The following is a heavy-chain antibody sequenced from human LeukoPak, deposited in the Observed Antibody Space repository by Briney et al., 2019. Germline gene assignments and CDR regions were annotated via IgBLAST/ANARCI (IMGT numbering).Heavy chain of an antibody. D-gene: IGHD5-18*01. CDR1: GFIFSNYW. CDR3: GRARGGYSAIDY. J-gene: IGHJ4*02. V-gene: IGHV3-74*01. CDR2: IDANGVTT. Sequence: GGSLTLSCTGSGFIFSNYWMHWVRRVPGKGLVWVSRIDANGVTTTYADAVKGRFTISRDNTNSTLYPHMSSLRADDTGLYFCGRARGGYSAIDYWGQGSLVTVSS.